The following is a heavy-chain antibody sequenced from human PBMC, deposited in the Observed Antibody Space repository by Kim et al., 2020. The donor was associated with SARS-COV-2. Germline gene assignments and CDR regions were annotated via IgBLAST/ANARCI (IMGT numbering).Heavy chain of an antibody. CDR1: GDSVSSNNIA. CDR2: TYYSSKWYH. J-gene: IGHJ3*02. D-gene: IGHD2-15*01. CDR3: ARGRSSAFDI. Sequence: SQTLSLTCVISGDSVSSNNIAWNWIRLSPSRGLEWLGRTYYSSKWYHDYAVSVRRRTTINADTSKNQFSLQLNSVTPEDTAVYYCARGRSSAFDIWDQGTMVTVSS. V-gene: IGHV6-1*01.